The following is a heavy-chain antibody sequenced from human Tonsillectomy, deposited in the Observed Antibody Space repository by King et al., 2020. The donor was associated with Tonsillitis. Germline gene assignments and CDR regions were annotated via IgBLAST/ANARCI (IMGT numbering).Heavy chain of an antibody. Sequence: VQLVESGGGLVQPGGSLRLSCAASGFTFSSYDMHWVRQATGKGLEWVSAIGTAGDTYYPGSVKGRFTISRENAMNSLYLQMNSLRAGDTAVYYCARWSSSYAFDIWGQGTMVTVSS. V-gene: IGHV3-13*04. CDR3: ARWSSSYAFDI. CDR1: GFTFSSYD. CDR2: IGTAGDT. J-gene: IGHJ3*02. D-gene: IGHD6-6*01.